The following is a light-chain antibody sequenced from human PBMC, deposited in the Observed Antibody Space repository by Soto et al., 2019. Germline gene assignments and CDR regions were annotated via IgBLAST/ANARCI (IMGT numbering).Light chain of an antibody. J-gene: IGKJ4*01. Sequence: EIVLTQSPATLSLSPGERATLSCRASQSVSRYLAWYQQKPGQAPRLLIYDTSNRATGIPARFSGSGSGTDFTLTISSLEPEDFALYYCQQRSNWQGTFGGGTKVEIK. V-gene: IGKV3-11*01. CDR1: QSVSRY. CDR2: DTS. CDR3: QQRSNWQGT.